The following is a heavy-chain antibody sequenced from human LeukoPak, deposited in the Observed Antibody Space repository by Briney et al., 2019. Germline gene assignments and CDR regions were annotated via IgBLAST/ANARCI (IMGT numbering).Heavy chain of an antibody. CDR3: ARCIAARPGDYFDY. CDR2: IKQDGSEK. J-gene: IGHJ4*02. CDR1: GFTFSSRW. V-gene: IGHV3-7*01. Sequence: GGSLRLSCAASGFTFSSRWMSWVRQAPGKGLEWVANIKQDGSEKYYVDSVKGRFTISRDNAKNSLYLHMNSLRAEDTAVYYCARCIAARPGDYFDYWGQGTLVTVSS. D-gene: IGHD6-6*01.